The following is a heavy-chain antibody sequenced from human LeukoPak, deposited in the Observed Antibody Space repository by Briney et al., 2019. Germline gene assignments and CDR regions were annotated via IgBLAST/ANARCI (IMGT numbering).Heavy chain of an antibody. J-gene: IGHJ4*02. Sequence: GGSLRLSCAASGFTFSSYSMNWVRQAPGKGLEWVSYISSSSSTIYYADSVKGRFTISRDNSKNTLYLQMNSLRAEDTAVYYCAKDARGYSGYDLGYWGQGTLVTVSS. V-gene: IGHV3-48*01. D-gene: IGHD5-12*01. CDR2: ISSSSSTI. CDR3: AKDARGYSGYDLGY. CDR1: GFTFSSYS.